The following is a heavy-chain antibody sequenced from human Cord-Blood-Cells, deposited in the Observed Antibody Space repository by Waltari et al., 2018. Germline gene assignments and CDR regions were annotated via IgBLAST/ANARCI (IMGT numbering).Heavy chain of an antibody. J-gene: IGHJ3*02. CDR3: ATLGGSGSYYYAFDI. V-gene: IGHV1-69*09. CDR1: GGTFSSYA. Sequence: QVQLVQSGAEVKKPGSSVKVSCKASGGTFSSYAISWVRQAPGKGLEWMGRIIPILGIANYAQKFQGRVTITADKSTSTAYMELSSLRSEDTAVYYCATLGGSGSYYYAFDIWGQGTMVTVSS. CDR2: IIPILGIA. D-gene: IGHD3-10*01.